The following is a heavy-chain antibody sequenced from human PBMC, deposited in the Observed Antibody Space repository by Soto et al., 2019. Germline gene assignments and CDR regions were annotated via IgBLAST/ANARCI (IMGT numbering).Heavy chain of an antibody. CDR2: MNSDGSTT. V-gene: IGHV3-74*01. CDR3: AKAEVEY. Sequence: VSLRVSCAASGFTFGNSWMHCVRQAPGKGLEWVSRMNSDGSTTNYADSVKGRFTVSRENARNTLYLQMNSLRAEDTALYYCAKAEVEYWGTGTLVAVSS. CDR1: GFTFGNSW. J-gene: IGHJ4*02.